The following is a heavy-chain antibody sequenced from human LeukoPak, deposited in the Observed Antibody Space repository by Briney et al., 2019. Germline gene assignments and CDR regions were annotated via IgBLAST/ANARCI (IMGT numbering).Heavy chain of an antibody. D-gene: IGHD3-9*01. V-gene: IGHV3-21*06. J-gene: IGHJ3*01. Sequence: GGSLRLSCVASGFTFSDYTMHWVRQAPGKALEWVSSINSGNNYIYYADSVKGRFTISRGNAKNSLFLQMNSLRADDTAVYSCARVLLGMSAFDLWGQGTMVSVSS. CDR3: ARVLLGMSAFDL. CDR2: INSGNNYI. CDR1: GFTFSDYT.